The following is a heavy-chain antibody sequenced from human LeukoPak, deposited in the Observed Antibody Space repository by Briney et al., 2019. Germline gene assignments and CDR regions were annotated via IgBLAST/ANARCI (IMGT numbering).Heavy chain of an antibody. CDR3: AREIVSAVAGNFDY. J-gene: IGHJ4*02. CDR2: ISRSGSTR. CDR1: GFTFSSYE. V-gene: IGHV3-48*03. Sequence: GGSLRLSGAASGFTFSSYEMNWVRQAPGKGLEWVSYISRSGSTRTYADSVKGRFTISRDNAQNSLYLEMNSLRAEDTAVYYCAREIVSAVAGNFDYWGQGTLVTVSS. D-gene: IGHD6-19*01.